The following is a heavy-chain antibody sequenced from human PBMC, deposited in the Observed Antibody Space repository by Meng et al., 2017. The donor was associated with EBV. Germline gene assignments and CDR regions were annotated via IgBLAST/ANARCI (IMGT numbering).Heavy chain of an antibody. CDR2: ISAYNGNT. D-gene: IGHD3-22*01. CDR3: ARDGRLYDTPSPFDY. CDR1: GYTFTSYG. Sequence: VQLVQSGAEVKKPGASVKVSGKASGYTFTSYGSSWVRQAPGQGLEWMGWISAYNGNTNYAQKLQGRVTMTTDTSTSTAYMELRSLRSDDTAVYYCARDGRLYDTPSPFDYWGQGTLVTVSS. V-gene: IGHV1-18*01. J-gene: IGHJ4*02.